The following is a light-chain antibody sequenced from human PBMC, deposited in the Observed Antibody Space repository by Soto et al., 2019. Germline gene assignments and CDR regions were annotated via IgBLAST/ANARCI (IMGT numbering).Light chain of an antibody. CDR2: GAS. V-gene: IGKV3D-7*01. CDR3: QQYFEWPPMT. CDR1: QSVSSSY. Sequence: MTQSPGTLSLSPGERATLSGRGSQSVSSSYLAWYQQKPGQAPRLLISGASTRAAGISDRFRGGGSGTEFTLTITSLRSEDSGTYYCQQYFEWPPMTFGQGTKVDIK. J-gene: IGKJ1*01.